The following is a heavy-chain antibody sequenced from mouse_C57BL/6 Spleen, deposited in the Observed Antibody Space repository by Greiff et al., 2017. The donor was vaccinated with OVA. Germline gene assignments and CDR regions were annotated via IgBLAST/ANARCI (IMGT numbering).Heavy chain of an antibody. Sequence: VQLKQSGPELVKPGDSVKISCKASGYSFTGYFMNWVMQSHGKSLEWIGRINPYNGDTFYNQKFKGKATLTVDKSSSTAHMELRSLTSEDSAVYYCARFYYGSSPYYAMDYWGQGTSVTVSS. D-gene: IGHD1-1*01. CDR1: GYSFTGYF. J-gene: IGHJ4*01. CDR2: INPYNGDT. CDR3: ARFYYGSSPYYAMDY. V-gene: IGHV1-20*01.